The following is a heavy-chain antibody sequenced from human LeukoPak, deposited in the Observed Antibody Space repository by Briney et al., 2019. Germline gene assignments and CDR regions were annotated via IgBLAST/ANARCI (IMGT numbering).Heavy chain of an antibody. D-gene: IGHD3-22*01. CDR1: GYSFTSYW. CDR2: IYPGDSDT. CDR3: ATAGGDSSGLDAFDI. V-gene: IGHV5-51*01. Sequence: GESLKISCKGPGYSFTSYWIGWVRQMPGKGLEWMGIIYPGDSDTRYSPSFQGQVTISADKSISTADLQWSSLKASDTAMYYCATAGGDSSGLDAFDIWGQGTMVTVSS. J-gene: IGHJ3*02.